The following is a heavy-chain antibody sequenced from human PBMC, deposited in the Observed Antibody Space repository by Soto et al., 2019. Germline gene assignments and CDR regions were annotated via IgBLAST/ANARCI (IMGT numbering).Heavy chain of an antibody. D-gene: IGHD6-13*01. V-gene: IGHV3-49*03. CDR1: GFTFGDYA. J-gene: IGHJ6*02. Sequence: SLRLSCTTSGFTFGDYAMSWSRQAPGKGLEWVGVIRSKAYGGTTDYAASVKGRFTISRDDSKSIAYLQMNSLKSEDTGVYYRTKYTYTSRYAYYGMDVWGHGTTVTVSS. CDR2: IRSKAYGGTT. CDR3: TKYTYTSRYAYYGMDV.